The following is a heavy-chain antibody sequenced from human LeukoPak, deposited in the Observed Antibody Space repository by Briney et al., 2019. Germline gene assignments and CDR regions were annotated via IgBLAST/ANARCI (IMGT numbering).Heavy chain of an antibody. CDR3: AREPRWYSSGWYEE. D-gene: IGHD6-19*01. V-gene: IGHV4-59*01. Sequence: SETLSLNCTVSGGSISSYYWSWIRQPPGKGLEWIGYIYYSGSTNYNPSLKSRVTISVDTSKNQFSLKLSSVTAADTAVYYCAREPRWYSSGWYEEWGQGTLVTVSS. CDR2: IYYSGST. J-gene: IGHJ4*02. CDR1: GGSISSYY.